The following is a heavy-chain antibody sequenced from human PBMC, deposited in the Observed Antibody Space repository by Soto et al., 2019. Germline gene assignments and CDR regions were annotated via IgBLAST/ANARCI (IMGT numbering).Heavy chain of an antibody. CDR2: IYPGDSDT. J-gene: IGHJ4*02. Sequence: SLNISCKGSGYSFASHLVAWVRQMPEKGLEWIGTIYPGDSDTKYSSAFRGHVTISADTSVSTAYRQWTILEGTDPALHQSERYSGSSWHYLDFWGQGTLVTVYS. CDR3: ERYSGSSWHYLDF. V-gene: IGHV5-51*01. CDR1: GYSFASHL. D-gene: IGHD1-26*01.